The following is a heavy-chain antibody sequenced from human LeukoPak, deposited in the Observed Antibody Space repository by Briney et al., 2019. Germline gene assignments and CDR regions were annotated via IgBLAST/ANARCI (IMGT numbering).Heavy chain of an antibody. Sequence: SETLSLTCTVSGVSISRSADYWGWVRQPPGKRLEWIGSIYYSGTTYYNPSLKSRVTISLDTSKNQFSLKLSSVTAADTAVYYCARENDRYGRIDYWGQGTQVTVSS. CDR1: GVSISRSADY. V-gene: IGHV4-39*07. J-gene: IGHJ4*02. CDR2: IYYSGTT. CDR3: ARENDRYGRIDY. D-gene: IGHD5-18*01.